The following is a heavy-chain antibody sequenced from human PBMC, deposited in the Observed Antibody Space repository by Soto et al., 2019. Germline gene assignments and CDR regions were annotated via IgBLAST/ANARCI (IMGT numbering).Heavy chain of an antibody. CDR1: GFTFSSYA. D-gene: IGHD3-16*01. Sequence: PGGSLRLSCAASGFTFSSYAMSLVRQAPGKGLEWVSAISGSGGSTYYADSVKGRFTISRDNPKNTLYLQMNSLRAEDTAVYYCANLKSVSAVWGSYPHYWGQGTLVTVSS. CDR3: ANLKSVSAVWGSYPHY. V-gene: IGHV3-23*01. J-gene: IGHJ4*02. CDR2: ISGSGGST.